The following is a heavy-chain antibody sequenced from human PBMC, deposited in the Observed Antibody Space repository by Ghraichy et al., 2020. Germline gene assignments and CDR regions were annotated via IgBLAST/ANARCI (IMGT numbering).Heavy chain of an antibody. Sequence: SQTLSLTCAVYGGSFSGYYWSWIRQPPGKGLEWIGEINHSGSTNYNPSLKSRVTISVDTSKNQFSLKLSSVTAADTAVYYCARGPGHRSLSYYYGMDVWGQGTTVTVSS. CDR2: INHSGST. V-gene: IGHV4-34*01. J-gene: IGHJ6*02. CDR3: ARGPGHRSLSYYYGMDV. CDR1: GGSFSGYY.